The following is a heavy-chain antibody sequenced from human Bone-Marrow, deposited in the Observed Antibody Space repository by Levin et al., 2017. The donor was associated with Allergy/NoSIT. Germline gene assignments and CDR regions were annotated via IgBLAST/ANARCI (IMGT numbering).Heavy chain of an antibody. CDR1: GGSIISGDYY. CDR3: TRGRRYYDNSSFAY. J-gene: IGHJ4*02. D-gene: IGHD3-22*01. CDR2: IYYSGTT. V-gene: IGHV4-30-4*01. Sequence: SETLSLTCTVSGGSIISGDYYWNWIRQSPGKGLEWIGHIYYSGTTYYNPSLKSRVFMSLDTSKNQFSLRLSSVIAADTAVYYCTRGRRYYDNSSFAYWGQGTLVSVS.